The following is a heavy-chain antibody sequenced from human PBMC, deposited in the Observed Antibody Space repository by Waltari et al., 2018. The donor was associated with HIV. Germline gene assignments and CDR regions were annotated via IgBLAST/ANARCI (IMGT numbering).Heavy chain of an antibody. CDR1: GFTFSSVW. Sequence: EVQLVESGGGLVQPGGSLRLPCAASGFTFSSVWMRWVRQAPGKGLEWVDNMKQDGSEQYYLGFVNGRFTNSRDNAENSLYLQMNSLGAEDTAVYYCARGGFYGSGSKVNWGQGTLVTVSS. J-gene: IGHJ4*02. CDR3: ARGGFYGSGSKVN. CDR2: MKQDGSEQ. V-gene: IGHV3-7*04. D-gene: IGHD3-10*01.